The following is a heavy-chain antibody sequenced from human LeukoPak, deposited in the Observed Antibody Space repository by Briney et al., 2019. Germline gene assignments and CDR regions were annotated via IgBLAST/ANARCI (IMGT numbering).Heavy chain of an antibody. CDR3: ARDFYYYDSSGSRGAFDI. CDR1: GGSISSSSYY. V-gene: IGHV4-39*07. D-gene: IGHD3-22*01. CDR2: IYYSGST. J-gene: IGHJ3*02. Sequence: SETLSLTCSVSGGSISSSSYYWGWIRQPPGKGLEWIGSIYYSGSTYYNPSLKSRVTISVDTSKNQFSLKLSSVTAADTAVYYCARDFYYYDSSGSRGAFDIWGQGTMVTVSS.